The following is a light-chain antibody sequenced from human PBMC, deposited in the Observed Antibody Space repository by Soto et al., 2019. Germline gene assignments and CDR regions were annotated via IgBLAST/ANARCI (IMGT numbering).Light chain of an antibody. Sequence: DIRMTHSAATLSASLGDRVTITCGASQSISSWLAWYQQKQGKAPKLLVYDASSLESGVPSRFSGSGSGTEFNLTISSLQTDDFATYYCQQYNSYSGTFGQGTKVDIK. CDR3: QQYNSYSGT. J-gene: IGKJ1*01. CDR2: DAS. V-gene: IGKV1-5*01. CDR1: QSISSW.